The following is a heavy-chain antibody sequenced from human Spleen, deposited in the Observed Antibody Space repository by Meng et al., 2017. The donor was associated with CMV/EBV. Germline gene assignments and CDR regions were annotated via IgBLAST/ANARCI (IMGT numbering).Heavy chain of an antibody. Sequence: GSLRLSCTVSGGSISNYYWSWIRQPPGKGLEWIGYIYYSGSTNYNPSLKSRVTISVDTSKNQFSLKVSSVTAADTAVYYCARDQGSSSWGWFDPWGQGTLVTVSS. CDR3: ARDQGSSSWGWFDP. CDR2: IYYSGST. D-gene: IGHD6-13*01. J-gene: IGHJ5*02. V-gene: IGHV4-59*01. CDR1: GGSISNYY.